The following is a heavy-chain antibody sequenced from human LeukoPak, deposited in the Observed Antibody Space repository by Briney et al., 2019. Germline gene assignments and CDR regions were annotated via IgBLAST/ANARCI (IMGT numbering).Heavy chain of an antibody. CDR3: ARDMTFGRVIVVDAFDI. D-gene: IGHD3-16*02. CDR2: ISSSSSYI. Sequence: GGSLRLSCAASGFTFSSYSMNWVRQAPGKGLEWVSSISSSSSYIYYADSVKGRFTISRDNAKNSLYLQMNSLRAEDTAVYYCARDMTFGRVIVVDAFDIWGQGTMVTVSS. J-gene: IGHJ3*02. V-gene: IGHV3-21*01. CDR1: GFTFSSYS.